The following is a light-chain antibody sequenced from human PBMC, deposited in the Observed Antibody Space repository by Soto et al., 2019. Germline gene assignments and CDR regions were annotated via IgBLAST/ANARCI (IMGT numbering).Light chain of an antibody. CDR1: SSDVGGYNY. J-gene: IGLJ3*02. V-gene: IGLV2-14*01. CDR2: DVT. CDR3: SSYTSSSTLMV. Sequence: QSALTQPASVSGSPGQSITISCTGTSSDVGGYNYVSWYQHHTGKAPKLRIYDVTSRPSVVSNRFSGSKSGNTASLTISGLQAEDEADYLCSSYTSSSTLMVFGGRTKLTVL.